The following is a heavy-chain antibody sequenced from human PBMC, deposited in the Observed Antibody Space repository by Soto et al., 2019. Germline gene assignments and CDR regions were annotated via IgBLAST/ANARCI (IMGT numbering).Heavy chain of an antibody. D-gene: IGHD3-10*01. CDR2: ISSYSSTI. Sequence: SGGSLRLSCAASGFTFSSYNMNWVRQAPGKGLEWVSFISSYSSTIYYADSVKGRFTISRDNAKSSLFLQMNSLRDEDTAVYYCARAGGYYYGSGSPLIAAPLHFDYWGQGTLVTVSS. CDR3: ARAGGYYYGSGSPLIAAPLHFDY. V-gene: IGHV3-48*02. CDR1: GFTFSSYN. J-gene: IGHJ4*02.